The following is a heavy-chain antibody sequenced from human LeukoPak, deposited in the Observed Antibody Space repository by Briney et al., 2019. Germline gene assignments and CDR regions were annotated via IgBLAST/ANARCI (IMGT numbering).Heavy chain of an antibody. Sequence: PSETLSLTCTVSGGSISSGGYYWSWIRQHPGKGLEWIGYIYYSGSTYYNPSLKSRVTISVDTSKNQFSLKLSSVTAADTAVYYCARVPRYGELGNYYSDYWGQGTLVTVSS. V-gene: IGHV4-31*03. CDR2: IYYSGST. J-gene: IGHJ4*02. CDR1: GGSISSGGYY. D-gene: IGHD4-17*01. CDR3: ARVPRYGELGNYYSDY.